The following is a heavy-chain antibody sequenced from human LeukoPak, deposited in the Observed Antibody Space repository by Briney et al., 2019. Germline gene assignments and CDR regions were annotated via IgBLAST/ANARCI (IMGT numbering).Heavy chain of an antibody. CDR2: ISYDGSNK. D-gene: IGHD6-19*01. CDR3: ANGVGGWYMTYGMDV. J-gene: IGHJ6*02. CDR1: GFTFSSYA. Sequence: PGGSLRLSCAASGFTFSSYAMHWVRQAPGKGLEWVAVISYDGSNKYYADSVKGRFTISRDNSKNTLYLQMNSLRAEDTAVYYCANGVGGWYMTYGMDVWGQGTTVTVSS. V-gene: IGHV3-30-3*01.